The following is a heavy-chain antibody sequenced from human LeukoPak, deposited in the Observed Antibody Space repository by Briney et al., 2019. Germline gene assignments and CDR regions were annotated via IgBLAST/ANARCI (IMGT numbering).Heavy chain of an antibody. CDR2: ISGSGGST. CDR1: GFTFSSYA. D-gene: IGHD3-9*01. V-gene: IGHV3-23*01. J-gene: IGHJ4*02. CDR3: AKARFDWLLFGY. Sequence: GGSLRLSCAASGFTFSSYAMSWVRQAPGKGLEWASAISGSGGSTYYADSVKGRFTISRDNSKNTLYLQMNGLRAEDTAVYYCAKARFDWLLFGYWGQGTLVTVSS.